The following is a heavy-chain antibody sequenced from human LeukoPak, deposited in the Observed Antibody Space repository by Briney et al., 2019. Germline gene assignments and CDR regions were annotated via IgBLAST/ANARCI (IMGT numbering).Heavy chain of an antibody. Sequence: SETLSLTCTVSGGSISSGGYYWSWIRQHPGKGLEWIGYIYYSGSTYYNPSLKSRVTISVDTSKNQFSLKLSSVTAADTAVYYCARDHGDPDAFDIWGQGPIDTVSS. V-gene: IGHV4-31*03. J-gene: IGHJ3*02. CDR3: ARDHGDPDAFDI. D-gene: IGHD3-10*01. CDR2: IYYSGST. CDR1: GGSISSGGYY.